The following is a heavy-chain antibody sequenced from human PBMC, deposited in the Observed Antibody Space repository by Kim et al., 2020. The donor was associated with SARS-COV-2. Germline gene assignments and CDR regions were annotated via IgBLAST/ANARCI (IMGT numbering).Heavy chain of an antibody. Sequence: SETLSLTCTVSGGSISSSSYYWGWIPHPPGRGWEWIPPIFYRGTTSYTPSLKIHLTIPKATSNNHFPLEWVSVPAPTRPEYSCAGLYNGWG. CDR3: AGLYNG. CDR1: GGSISSSSYY. D-gene: IGHD3-10*01. V-gene: IGHV4-39*01. J-gene: IGHJ6*01. CDR2: IFYRGTT.